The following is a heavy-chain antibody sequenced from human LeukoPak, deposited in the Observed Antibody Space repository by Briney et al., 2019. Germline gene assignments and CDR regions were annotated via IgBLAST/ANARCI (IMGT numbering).Heavy chain of an antibody. V-gene: IGHV3-30*18. CDR1: GFTFSSYG. Sequence: GGSLRLSCAASGFTFSSYGMHWVRQAPGKGLEWVAVISYDGSNKYYADSVKGRFTISRDNSKNTLYLQMNSLRAEDTAVYYCAKGDYYDSSGDCFDYWGQGTLVTVSS. CDR2: ISYDGSNK. CDR3: AKGDYYDSSGDCFDY. J-gene: IGHJ4*02. D-gene: IGHD3-22*01.